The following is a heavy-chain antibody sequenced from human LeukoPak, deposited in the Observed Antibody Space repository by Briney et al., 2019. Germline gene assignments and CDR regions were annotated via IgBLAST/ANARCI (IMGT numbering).Heavy chain of an antibody. Sequence: PSETLSLTGTGSGGSISGYYWSWIRQPAGKGLKWIGRIYTSGNTNYNPSHRSRVTMSLDTSKSQFSLKLSSVTAAATAVYYCARDGAGTSGWFDPWGPGNLVTV. CDR1: GGSISGYY. CDR2: IYTSGNT. V-gene: IGHV4-4*07. J-gene: IGHJ5*02. CDR3: ARDGAGTSGWFDP. D-gene: IGHD6-13*01.